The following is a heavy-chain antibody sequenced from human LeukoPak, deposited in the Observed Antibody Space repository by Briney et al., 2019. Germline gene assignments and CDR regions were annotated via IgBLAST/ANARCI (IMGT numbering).Heavy chain of an antibody. CDR2: IWYDGSNK. Sequence: GGSLRLSCAASGFTFSSYGMHWVRQAPGKGREWVAVIWYDGSNKYYADSVKGRFTISRDNSKNTLYLQMNSLRAEDTAVYYCAKGPGEDSSGYYPKIDYWGQGTLVTVSS. CDR3: AKGPGEDSSGYYPKIDY. CDR1: GFTFSSYG. D-gene: IGHD3-22*01. J-gene: IGHJ4*02. V-gene: IGHV3-33*06.